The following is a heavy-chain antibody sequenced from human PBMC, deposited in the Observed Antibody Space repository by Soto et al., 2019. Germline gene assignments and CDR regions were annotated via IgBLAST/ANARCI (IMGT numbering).Heavy chain of an antibody. CDR2: IYYSGST. CDR3: ATRAADYDFWSGYYSYYYYMDV. J-gene: IGHJ6*03. Sequence: SETLSLTCTVSGGSISSYYWSWIRQPPGKGLEWIGCIYYSGSTNYNPSLKSRVTISVDTSKNQFSLKLSSVTAADTAVYYCATRAADYDFWSGYYSYYYYMDVWGKGTTVTVS. D-gene: IGHD3-3*01. CDR1: GGSISSYY. V-gene: IGHV4-59*08.